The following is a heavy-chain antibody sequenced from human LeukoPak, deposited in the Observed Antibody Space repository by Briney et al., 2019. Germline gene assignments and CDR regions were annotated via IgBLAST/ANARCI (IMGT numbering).Heavy chain of an antibody. V-gene: IGHV4-59*01. CDR3: ASHYGSVSFYSPFDY. Sequence: PSETLSLTCTVSGGSISSYYWSWIRQPPGKGLEWIGYIYYSGSTNYNPSLKSRVTISLDTSKNQFSLKLNSVTAADTAVYYCASHYGSVSFYSPFDYWGQGTLVTVSS. CDR2: IYYSGST. CDR1: GGSISSYY. D-gene: IGHD3-10*01. J-gene: IGHJ4*02.